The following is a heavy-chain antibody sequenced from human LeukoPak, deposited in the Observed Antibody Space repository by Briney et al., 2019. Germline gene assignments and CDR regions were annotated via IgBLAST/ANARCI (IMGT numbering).Heavy chain of an antibody. J-gene: IGHJ3*02. Sequence: SETLSLTCTISRGSIRSSSWTWIRQPPGKGLEWIGLILTSGTANYNPSLKSRVTMSLDTSKNHFSLNLTSVTAADTAVYYCTRVSYFDFWSGSYSSPPGDAFDIWGQGTMATVSS. V-gene: IGHV4-4*07. CDR3: TRVSYFDFWSGSYSSPPGDAFDI. D-gene: IGHD3-3*01. CDR2: ILTSGTA. CDR1: RGSIRSSS.